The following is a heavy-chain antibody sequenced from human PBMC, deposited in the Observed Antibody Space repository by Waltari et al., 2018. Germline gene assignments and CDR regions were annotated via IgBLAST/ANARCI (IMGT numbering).Heavy chain of an antibody. CDR2: IYPGDSDT. D-gene: IGHD6-13*01. Sequence: EVQLVQSGAEVKKPGESLKISCKGSGYSFTSYWIGWVRQLTGKGLEWMGIIYPGDSDTRYSPSFQGQVTISADKSISTAYLQWSSLKASDTAMYYCARQREAAAGFDAFDIWGQGTMVTVSS. CDR1: GYSFTSYW. V-gene: IGHV5-51*01. J-gene: IGHJ3*02. CDR3: ARQREAAAGFDAFDI.